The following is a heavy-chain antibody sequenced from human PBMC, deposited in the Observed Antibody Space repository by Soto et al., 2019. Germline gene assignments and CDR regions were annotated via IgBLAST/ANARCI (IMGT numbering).Heavy chain of an antibody. CDR1: GGSFSGYY. CDR2: INHSGST. V-gene: IGHV4-34*01. D-gene: IGHD3-22*01. J-gene: IGHJ5*02. CDR3: ARKMPTMIVVVIQNWFDP. Sequence: SETLSLTCAVYGGSFSGYYWSWIRQPPGKGREWIGEINHSGSTNYNPSLKSRVTISVDTSKNQFSLKLSSVTAADTAVYYCARKMPTMIVVVIQNWFDPWGQGTLVT.